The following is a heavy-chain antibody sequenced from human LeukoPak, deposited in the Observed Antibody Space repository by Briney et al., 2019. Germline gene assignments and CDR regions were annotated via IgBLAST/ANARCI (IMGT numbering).Heavy chain of an antibody. Sequence: PGGSLRLSCAASGFTFSSYGMHWVRQAPGKGLEWVAVIWYDGSNKYYADSVKGRFSISRDNSKNTLHLQMNSLRAEGTAVYYCARGLAVTSGFDYWGQGTLVTVSS. D-gene: IGHD4-17*01. CDR1: GFTFSSYG. V-gene: IGHV3-33*01. J-gene: IGHJ4*02. CDR3: ARGLAVTSGFDY. CDR2: IWYDGSNK.